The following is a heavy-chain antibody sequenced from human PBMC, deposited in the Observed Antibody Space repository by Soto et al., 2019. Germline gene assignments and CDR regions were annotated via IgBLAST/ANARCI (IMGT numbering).Heavy chain of an antibody. CDR3: AKGDNLGPKTGYAFDP. V-gene: IGHV6-1*01. J-gene: IGHJ5*02. D-gene: IGHD5-12*01. CDR1: GDSVSSNTAS. CDR2: TYFRSKWYN. Sequence: SQTLSLTCAISGDSVSSNTASWNWIRQSPSRGLEWLGRTYFRSKWYNDYAVSVKSRIIINPDTSNNHFSLQLNSGNPEDTAVYFCAKGDNLGPKTGYAFDPWGQGIMVTVSS.